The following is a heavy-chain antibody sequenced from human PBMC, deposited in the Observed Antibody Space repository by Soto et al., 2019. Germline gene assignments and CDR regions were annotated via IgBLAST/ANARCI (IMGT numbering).Heavy chain of an antibody. Sequence: GASVKVSCKASGYTLTDYYAHWVRQAPGQGLEWMGLINPTTGTTSYAQQFQGRVTMTRDASTSTVYMELSSLTFEDTAIYYCARDGPGILGTTDNFDYWGQGTLVTVSS. CDR3: ARDGPGILGTTDNFDY. CDR1: GYTLTDYY. J-gene: IGHJ4*02. D-gene: IGHD1-26*01. CDR2: INPTTGTT. V-gene: IGHV1-46*01.